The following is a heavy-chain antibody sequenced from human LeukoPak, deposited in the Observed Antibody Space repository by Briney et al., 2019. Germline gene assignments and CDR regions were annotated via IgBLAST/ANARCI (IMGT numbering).Heavy chain of an antibody. CDR2: ISSSGSTI. V-gene: IGHV3-11*01. J-gene: IGHJ4*02. CDR1: GFTFSDYY. D-gene: IGHD3-10*01. Sequence: GGSLRLSCAASGFTFSDYYMSWIRQAPGKGLEWVSYISSSGSTIYYTDSVKGRFTISRDNAKNSLYLQMNSLRAEDTAVYYCARPLYPSVRGVVHYWGQGTLVTVSS. CDR3: ARPLYPSVRGVVHY.